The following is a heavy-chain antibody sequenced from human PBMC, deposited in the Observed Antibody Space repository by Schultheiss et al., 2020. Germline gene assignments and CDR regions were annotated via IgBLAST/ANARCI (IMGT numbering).Heavy chain of an antibody. CDR2: IKQDGSEK. D-gene: IGHD3-10*01. V-gene: IGHV3-7*04. J-gene: IGHJ6*02. Sequence: SCAASGFTFSSYWMSWVRQAPGKGLEWVANIKQDGSEKYYVDSVKGRFTISRDNAKNSLYLQMNSLRAEDTAVYYCARARGSRRGYYYGMDVWGQGTTVTVSS. CDR3: ARARGSRRGYYYGMDV. CDR1: GFTFSSYW.